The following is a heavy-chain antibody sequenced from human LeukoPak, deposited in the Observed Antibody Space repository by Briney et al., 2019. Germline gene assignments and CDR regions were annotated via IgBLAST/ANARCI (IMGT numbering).Heavy chain of an antibody. CDR1: GGSISSFY. V-gene: IGHV4-59*13. Sequence: PSETLSLTCTVSGGSISSFYWSWIRQPPGKGLEWIGYMYYGGSPNYNPSLKSRVITSLDMSKKQFSLKLNSVTTADTAVYYCVTGRYSYGWYDHWGQGILVIVSS. CDR3: VTGRYSYGWYDH. D-gene: IGHD1-26*01. CDR2: MYYGGSP. J-gene: IGHJ5*02.